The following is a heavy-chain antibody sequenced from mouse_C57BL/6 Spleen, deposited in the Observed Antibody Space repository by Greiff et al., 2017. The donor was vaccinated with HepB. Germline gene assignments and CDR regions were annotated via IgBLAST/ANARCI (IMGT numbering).Heavy chain of an antibody. J-gene: IGHJ3*01. CDR1: GFNIKDYY. V-gene: IGHV14-1*01. CDR2: IDPEDGDT. Sequence: VQLQHSGAELVRPGASVKLSCTASGFNIKDYYMHWVKQRPEQGLEWIGRIDPEDGDTEYAPKFQGKATMTADTSSNTAYLQLSSLTSEDTAVYYCTTYYGSSPWFAYWGQGTLVTVSA. D-gene: IGHD1-1*01. CDR3: TTYYGSSPWFAY.